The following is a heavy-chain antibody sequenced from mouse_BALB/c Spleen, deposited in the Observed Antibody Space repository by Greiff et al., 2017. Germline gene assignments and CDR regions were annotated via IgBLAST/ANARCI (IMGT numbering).Heavy chain of an antibody. CDR2: IYPGNVNT. Sequence: QVQLQQSGPELVKPGASVRISCKASGYTFTSYYIHWVKQRPGQGLEWIGWIYPGNVNTKYNEKFKGKATLTADKSSSTAYMQLSSLTSEDSAVYFCAVYGYDRGAMDYWGQGTSVTVSS. CDR3: AVYGYDRGAMDY. J-gene: IGHJ4*01. D-gene: IGHD2-2*01. V-gene: IGHV1S56*01. CDR1: GYTFTSYY.